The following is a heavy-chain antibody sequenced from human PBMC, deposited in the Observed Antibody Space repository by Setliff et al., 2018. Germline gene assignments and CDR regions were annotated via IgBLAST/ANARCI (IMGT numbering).Heavy chain of an antibody. CDR1: GYTFTGYY. D-gene: IGHD3-22*01. J-gene: IGHJ4*02. CDR2: INPNSGGT. V-gene: IGHV1-2*02. CDR3: ARAFYYDTALYYFDY. Sequence: ASVKVSCKASGYTFTGYYMHWVRQATGQGLEWMGWINPNSGGTNYAQKFQGRVTMTRDTSISTAYMELSRLRSDDTAVYYCARAFYYDTALYYFDYWGQGTLVTVSS.